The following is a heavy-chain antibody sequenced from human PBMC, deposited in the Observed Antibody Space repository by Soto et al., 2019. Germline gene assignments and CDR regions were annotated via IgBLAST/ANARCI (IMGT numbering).Heavy chain of an antibody. Sequence: VQLVESGGGVVQPGRSLRLSCAASGFTFSSYGMHWVRQAPGKGLEWVAVIWYDGSNKYYADSVKGRFTISRDNSKNTLYLQMNSLRAEDTAVYYCARDGSRSGWYRVAFDIWGQGTMVTVSS. CDR2: IWYDGSNK. CDR3: ARDGSRSGWYRVAFDI. V-gene: IGHV3-33*01. CDR1: GFTFSSYG. D-gene: IGHD6-19*01. J-gene: IGHJ3*02.